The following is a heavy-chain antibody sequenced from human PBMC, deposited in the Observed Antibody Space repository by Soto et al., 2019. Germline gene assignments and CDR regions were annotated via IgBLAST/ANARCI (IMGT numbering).Heavy chain of an antibody. Sequence: QVQLQESGPGLVKPSGTLSLTCAVSGGSISSSNWWSWVRQPPGKWLEWIGEIYHSGSTNYNPSLKCRVTISVDKSKNQFSLKLSSVTAADTAVYYCASTYGGNSIFDYWGQGTLVTVSS. J-gene: IGHJ4*02. V-gene: IGHV4-4*02. CDR1: GGSISSSNW. CDR2: IYHSGST. CDR3: ASTYGGNSIFDY. D-gene: IGHD4-17*01.